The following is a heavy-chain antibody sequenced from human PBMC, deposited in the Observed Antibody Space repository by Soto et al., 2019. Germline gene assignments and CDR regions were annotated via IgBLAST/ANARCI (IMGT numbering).Heavy chain of an antibody. V-gene: IGHV3-30-3*01. CDR2: ISYDGSNK. CDR3: ARRSSWYSVWYFDL. J-gene: IGHJ2*01. CDR1: GFTFSSYA. D-gene: IGHD6-13*01. Sequence: GGSLRLSCAASGFTFSSYAMHWVRQAPGKGLEWVAVISYDGSNKYYADSVKGRFTISRDNSKNTLYLQMNSLRAEDTAVYYCARRSSWYSVWYFDLWGRGTLVTVSS.